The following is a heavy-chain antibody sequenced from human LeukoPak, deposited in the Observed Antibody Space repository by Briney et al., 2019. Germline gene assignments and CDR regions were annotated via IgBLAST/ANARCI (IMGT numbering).Heavy chain of an antibody. D-gene: IGHD5-12*01. CDR2: TRNKANSYTT. V-gene: IGHV3-72*01. J-gene: IGHJ4*02. CDR3: ARYSGYDSPFDY. CDR1: GFTFSDHY. Sequence: GGSLRLSCAASGFTFSDHYMDWVRQAPGKGLEWVGRTRNKANSYTTEYAASVKGRFTISRDDSKNSLYLQMNSLKTEDTAVYYCARYSGYDSPFDYWAREPWSPSPQ.